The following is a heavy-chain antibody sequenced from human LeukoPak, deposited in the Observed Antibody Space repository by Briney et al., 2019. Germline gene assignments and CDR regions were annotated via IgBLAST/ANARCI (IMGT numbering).Heavy chain of an antibody. V-gene: IGHV4-31*03. CDR3: ARVRWLRIFDY. D-gene: IGHD5-12*01. CDR1: GGSISSGGYY. CDR2: IYYSGST. J-gene: IGHJ4*02. Sequence: SATLSLTCTVSGGSISSGGYYWSWIRQHPGKGLEWIGYIYYSGSTYYNPSLKSRVTISVDTSKNQFSLKLSSVTAADTAVYYCARVRWLRIFDYWGQGTLVTVSS.